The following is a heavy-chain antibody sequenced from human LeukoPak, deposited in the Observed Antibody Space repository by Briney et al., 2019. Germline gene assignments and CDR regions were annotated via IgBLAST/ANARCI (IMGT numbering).Heavy chain of an antibody. CDR2: ISGSGDST. D-gene: IGHD1-26*01. Sequence: GGSLRLSCTASGFTFSTYAMTWVRQAPGKGPEWVSSISGSGDSTYYADSVKGRFTISRDNSKNTLYLQMSSLRADDTALYHCARDSGSYLQPTDYWGQGTLVTVSS. CDR3: ARDSGSYLQPTDY. CDR1: GFTFSTYA. V-gene: IGHV3-23*01. J-gene: IGHJ4*02.